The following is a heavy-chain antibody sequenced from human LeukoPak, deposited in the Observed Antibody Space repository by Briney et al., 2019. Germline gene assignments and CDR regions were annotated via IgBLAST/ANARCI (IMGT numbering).Heavy chain of an antibody. J-gene: IGHJ6*03. CDR1: GYTFTSYG. D-gene: IGHD6-13*01. CDR3: ARVSGSSPSDSYYYYMDV. V-gene: IGHV1-18*01. Sequence: ASVKVSCKASGYTFTSYGISWVRQAPGQGLEWMGWISAYNGNTNYAQKLQGRVTMTTDTSTSTAYMELRSLRSDDTAVYYCARVSGSSPSDSYYYYMDVWGKGTTVTISS. CDR2: ISAYNGNT.